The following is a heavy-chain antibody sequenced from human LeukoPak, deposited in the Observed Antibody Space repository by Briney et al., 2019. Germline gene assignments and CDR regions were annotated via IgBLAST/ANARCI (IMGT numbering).Heavy chain of an antibody. J-gene: IGHJ3*02. V-gene: IGHV3-23*01. Sequence: GGSLRLSCAASGFSLSTYAMSWVRQAPGKGLEWVSAISGSGGSTYYADSVKGRFTISRDNSKNTLYLQMNSLRAEDTAVYYCAKAMMDYGDPDDAFDIWGQGTMVTVSS. CDR3: AKAMMDYGDPDDAFDI. CDR2: ISGSGGST. CDR1: GFSLSTYA. D-gene: IGHD4-17*01.